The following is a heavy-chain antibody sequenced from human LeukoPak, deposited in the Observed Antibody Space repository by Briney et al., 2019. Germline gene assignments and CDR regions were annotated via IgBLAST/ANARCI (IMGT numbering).Heavy chain of an antibody. V-gene: IGHV4-4*07. CDR2: IHTSGST. CDR1: GGSISSYY. Sequence: SETLSLACTVSGGSISSYYWSWIRHPAGKGLEWIGRIHTSGSTGYNPSLKSRVTMSLDTSKNQFSLNLSSVTAADTAVYYCARVDIRTAFFDYGGQGTLVTVSS. D-gene: IGHD5-12*01. J-gene: IGHJ4*02. CDR3: ARVDIRTAFFDY.